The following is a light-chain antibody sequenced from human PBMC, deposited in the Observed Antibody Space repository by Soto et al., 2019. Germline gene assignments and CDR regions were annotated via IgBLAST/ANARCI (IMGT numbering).Light chain of an antibody. Sequence: QSALTQPASVSGSPGQSITISCTGTSSDVGSYNFVSWYQQHPGKAPKLMIYEGSKRPSGVSNRFSGSKSGNTASLTTSGLQAEEEADYYCCSYAGSSTWVFGTGTKVTVL. J-gene: IGLJ1*01. CDR1: SSDVGSYNF. CDR3: CSYAGSSTWV. CDR2: EGS. V-gene: IGLV2-23*01.